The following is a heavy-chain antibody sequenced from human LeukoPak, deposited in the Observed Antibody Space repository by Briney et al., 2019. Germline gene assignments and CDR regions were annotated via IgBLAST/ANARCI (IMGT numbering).Heavy chain of an antibody. CDR3: ARSASSWYPYYYYYMDV. D-gene: IGHD6-13*01. CDR1: GFTFSSFG. J-gene: IGHJ6*03. CDR2: IQTDGSDK. V-gene: IGHV3-30*02. Sequence: PGGSLRLSCAGSGFTFSSFGMHWVRQAPGKGLEWVIFIQTDGSDKYYADSVKGRFTVSRDNAKNSLYLQMNSLRAEDTAVYYCARSASSWYPYYYYYMDVWGKGTTVTVSS.